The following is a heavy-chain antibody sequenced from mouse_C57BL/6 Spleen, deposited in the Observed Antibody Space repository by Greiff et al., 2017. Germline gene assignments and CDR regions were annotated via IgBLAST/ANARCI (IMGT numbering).Heavy chain of an antibody. CDR3: ARSLYYYGSSERYFDV. Sequence: QVQLQQPGAELVRPGTSVQLSCKASGYTFTSYWMHWVKQRPGQGLEWIGVIDPSDSYTNYNQKFKGKATLTVDTSSSTAYMQLSSLTSEDSAVYYCARSLYYYGSSERYFDVWGTGTTVTVSS. V-gene: IGHV1-59*01. CDR2: IDPSDSYT. CDR1: GYTFTSYW. D-gene: IGHD1-1*01. J-gene: IGHJ1*03.